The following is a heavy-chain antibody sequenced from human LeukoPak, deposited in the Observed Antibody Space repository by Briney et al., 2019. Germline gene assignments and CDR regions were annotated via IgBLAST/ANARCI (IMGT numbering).Heavy chain of an antibody. CDR2: IHYSGST. D-gene: IGHD6-19*01. J-gene: IGHJ4*02. CDR1: GGSISTYY. CDR3: ARDVNGAGKGYDY. V-gene: IGHV4-59*01. Sequence: PSETLSLTCTVSGGSISTYYWSWIRQPPGKGLEWIGSIHYSGSTDYNSSLKSRVTISVDTSKNQFSLKLSSVTAADTAVYYCARDVNGAGKGYDYWGQGTLVTVSS.